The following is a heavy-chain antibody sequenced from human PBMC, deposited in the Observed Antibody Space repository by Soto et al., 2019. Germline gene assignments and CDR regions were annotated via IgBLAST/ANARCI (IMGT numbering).Heavy chain of an antibody. Sequence: QLQLQESGPGLVKPSETLSLTCTVSGGSISSSSYYWGWIRQPPGKGLEWIGSIYYSGSTYYNPSLKSRVTTSVATSKNQFSLKLSSVTDADTAVYYCARHPGYVLYYFDYWGQGTLFTVSS. CDR1: GGSISSSSYY. CDR3: ARHPGYVLYYFDY. D-gene: IGHD3-10*02. V-gene: IGHV4-39*01. CDR2: IYYSGST. J-gene: IGHJ4*02.